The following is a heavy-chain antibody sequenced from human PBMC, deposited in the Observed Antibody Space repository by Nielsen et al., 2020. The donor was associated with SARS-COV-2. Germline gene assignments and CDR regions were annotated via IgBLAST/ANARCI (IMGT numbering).Heavy chain of an antibody. CDR1: GGSISSYY. V-gene: IGHV4-59*08. D-gene: IGHD5-12*01. CDR2: IYYSGST. J-gene: IGHJ5*02. Sequence: SETLSLTCTVSGGSISSYYWSWIRQPPGKGLEWIGYIYYSGSTNYNPSLKSRVTISVDTSKNQFSLKLSSVIAADTAVYYCARHSGGPLGGGYEINWFDPWGQGTLVTVSS. CDR3: ARHSGGPLGGGYEINWFDP.